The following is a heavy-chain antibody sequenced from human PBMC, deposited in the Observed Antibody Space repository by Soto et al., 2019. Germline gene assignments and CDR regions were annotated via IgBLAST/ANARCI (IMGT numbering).Heavy chain of an antibody. CDR2: ISSIGTTI. CDR1: GFTFSTSE. V-gene: IGHV3-48*03. Sequence: GGSLRLSCAASGFTFSTSEMNWVRQAPGKGLEWISYISSIGTTIYYADSVRGRFTISRDNAKSSLYLQMSSLRAEDTAVYYCAKGNSPVTVYWGQGSLVAVSS. J-gene: IGHJ4*02. D-gene: IGHD3-16*02. CDR3: AKGNSPVTVY.